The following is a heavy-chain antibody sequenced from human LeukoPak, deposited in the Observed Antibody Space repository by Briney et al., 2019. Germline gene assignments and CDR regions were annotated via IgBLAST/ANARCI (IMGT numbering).Heavy chain of an antibody. D-gene: IGHD6-25*01. CDR1: GGSIRSSNR. CDR3: ARPTGRGGYPTDPFDI. Sequence: WETLSLTCAVSGGSIRSSNRWSWVRQPPGKGLEWIGEIYHSGGTTNYNPSLKSRVTISVDTSKNQFSLQLSSVTAADTALYYCARPTGRGGYPTDPFDIWGQGTMVTVSS. V-gene: IGHV4-4*02. J-gene: IGHJ3*02. CDR2: IYHSGGTT.